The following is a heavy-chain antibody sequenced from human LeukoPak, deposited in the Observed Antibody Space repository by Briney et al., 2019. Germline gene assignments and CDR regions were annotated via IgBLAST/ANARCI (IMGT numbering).Heavy chain of an antibody. J-gene: IGHJ4*02. CDR1: GYTFTGYY. V-gene: IGHV1-2*02. D-gene: IGHD5-18*01. Sequence: SVKVSCKASGYTFTGYYMHWVRQAPGQGPEWMGWISPNNGDTRYSQKFQGRVTMTTGTSISTAYMELSGLTSDDTAVYYCAAPGYKYGYVLDHWGQGTLVTVSS. CDR2: ISPNNGDT. CDR3: AAPGYKYGYVLDH.